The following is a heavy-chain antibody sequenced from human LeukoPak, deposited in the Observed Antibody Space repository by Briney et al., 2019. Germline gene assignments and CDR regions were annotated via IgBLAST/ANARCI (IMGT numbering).Heavy chain of an antibody. CDR3: AKVSYITMRVVVITGFDY. CDR2: ISGHGGVT. CDR1: GFTFSSYV. D-gene: IGHD3-22*01. J-gene: IGHJ4*02. Sequence: GGSLRLSCAASGFTFSSYVMSWVRQAPGKGLEWVSSISGHGGVTYYADSVKGRVTISRDNSNNTLHLQMNSLRAEDTAVYYCAKVSYITMRVVVITGFDYWGQGTLVTVSS. V-gene: IGHV3-23*01.